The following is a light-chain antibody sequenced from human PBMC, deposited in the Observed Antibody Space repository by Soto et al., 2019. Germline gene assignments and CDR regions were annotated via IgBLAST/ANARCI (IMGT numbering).Light chain of an antibody. V-gene: IGKV3-20*01. CDR3: QQYGSSPWT. CDR1: QSVSSSN. Sequence: EIVLTQSPGTLSLSPGERATLSCRASQSVSSSNLAWYQQKPGQAPRLLIYGASSRATGIPDRFSGSGSGPDFTLTISRLEPEDFAVYYCQQYGSSPWTFGPGTKVEIK. J-gene: IGKJ1*01. CDR2: GAS.